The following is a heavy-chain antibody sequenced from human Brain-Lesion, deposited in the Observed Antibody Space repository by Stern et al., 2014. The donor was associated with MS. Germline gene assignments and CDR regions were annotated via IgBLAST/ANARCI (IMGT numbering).Heavy chain of an antibody. CDR3: AGEEDIRYCSGGSCTGNWFDP. V-gene: IGHV4-39*01. Sequence: MQLVESGPGLVKPSETLSLTCTVAGGSVSSTSYAWAWIRQPPGKGLEWIGTIYYSGNTYYSPSLKSRLTISLHTPQNQFSLQLRSVTAADTAVYYCAGEEDIRYCSGGSCTGNWFDPWGQGTLVTVSS. CDR1: GGSVSSTSYA. J-gene: IGHJ5*02. D-gene: IGHD2-15*01. CDR2: IYYSGNT.